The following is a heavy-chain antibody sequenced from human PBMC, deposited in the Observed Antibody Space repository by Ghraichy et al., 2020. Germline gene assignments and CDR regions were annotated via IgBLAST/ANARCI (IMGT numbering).Heavy chain of an antibody. CDR1: GGSISSGDYY. J-gene: IGHJ4*02. V-gene: IGHV4-30-4*01. Sequence: SETLSLTCTVSGGSISSGDYYWSWIRQPPGKGLEWIGYIYYSGSTYYNPSLKSRVTISVDTSKNQFSLKLSSVTAADTAVYYCARDNGGLGATPVGYWGQGTLVTVSS. CDR2: IYYSGST. CDR3: ARDNGGLGATPVGY. D-gene: IGHD1-26*01.